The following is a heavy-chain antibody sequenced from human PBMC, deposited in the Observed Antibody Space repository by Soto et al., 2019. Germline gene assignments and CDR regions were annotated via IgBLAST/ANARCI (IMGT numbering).Heavy chain of an antibody. D-gene: IGHD3-10*01. CDR2: IYYSGST. CDR1: GGSISSGDYY. CDR3: ARVVVTEITMFRGVRHFDL. Sequence: QVQLQESGPGLVKPSQTLSLTCTVSGGSISSGDYYWSWIRQPPGKGLEWIGYIYYSGSTYYNPSLKSRVTISVDTSKNQFSLELTSVTAADTAVYYCARVVVTEITMFRGVRHFDLWGRGTLVTVSS. V-gene: IGHV4-30-4*01. J-gene: IGHJ2*01.